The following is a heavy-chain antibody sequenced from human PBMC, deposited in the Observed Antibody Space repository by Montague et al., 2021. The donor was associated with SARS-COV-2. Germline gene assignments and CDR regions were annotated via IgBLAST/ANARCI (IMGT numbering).Heavy chain of an antibody. CDR2: IDWDDDK. J-gene: IGHJ3*02. V-gene: IGHV2-70*04. Sequence: PALVKPTQTLTLTCTLSGFSLSTSGMRASWIRQPPGKALEWLARIDWDDDKFYSTPLKTRLTISKDTSKNQVVLTMTNMDPVDTATYYCARSYCDILTNYYDAFDIWGQGTMVTVSS. CDR1: GFSLSTSGMR. CDR3: ARSYCDILTNYYDAFDI. D-gene: IGHD3-9*01.